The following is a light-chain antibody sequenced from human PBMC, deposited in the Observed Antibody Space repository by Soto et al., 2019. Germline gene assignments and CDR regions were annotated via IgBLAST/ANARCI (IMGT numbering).Light chain of an antibody. CDR2: DVR. J-gene: IGLJ2*01. CDR3: CSYSGSYTWV. CDR1: SSDVGGYNY. Sequence: QSALTQPRSVSGSPGQSVTISCTGTSSDVGGYNYVSWYQQHPGKAPKLMIYDVRKRPSGVPDRFSGSKSGNTASLTISGIQAEDEADYYCCSYSGSYTWVFGGGTKLTVL. V-gene: IGLV2-11*01.